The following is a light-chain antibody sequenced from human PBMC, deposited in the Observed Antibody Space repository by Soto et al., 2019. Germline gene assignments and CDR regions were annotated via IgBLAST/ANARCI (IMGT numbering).Light chain of an antibody. J-gene: IGKJ1*01. CDR2: GAS. Sequence: EIVLTQSPGTLSLSPGETATLSCRASRSVSSNYLAWYQQKPGQAPRLLIYGASSRATGIPDRFSGSGSGTDFTLTISRLEPEDFAVYYCQQYGSSPTFGQGTKVDIK. CDR1: RSVSSNY. CDR3: QQYGSSPT. V-gene: IGKV3-20*01.